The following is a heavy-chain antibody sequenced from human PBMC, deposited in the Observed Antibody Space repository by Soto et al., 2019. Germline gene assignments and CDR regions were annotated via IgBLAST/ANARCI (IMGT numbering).Heavy chain of an antibody. Sequence: PGGSLRLSCAASGFTFSNYAMSWARQAPGKGLEWVSVICGGGGTTHYADSVKGRFTISRDDSKNTLYLQMSGLRVEDTAIYSCGKLSGGSCYSNMDQWGQGALVTVSS. CDR2: ICGGGGTT. D-gene: IGHD2-15*01. J-gene: IGHJ4*02. CDR3: GKLSGGSCYSNMDQ. V-gene: IGHV3-23*01. CDR1: GFTFSNYA.